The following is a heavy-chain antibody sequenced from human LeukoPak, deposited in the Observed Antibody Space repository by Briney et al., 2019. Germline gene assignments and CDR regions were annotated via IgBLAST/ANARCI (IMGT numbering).Heavy chain of an antibody. CDR3: ARDANLGSGSYYYYYYGMDV. V-gene: IGHV1-2*02. CDR2: INPNSGGT. CDR1: GYTFTGYY. D-gene: IGHD3-10*01. J-gene: IGHJ6*02. Sequence: ASVKVSCKASGYTFTGYYMHWVRQAPGQGLEWMGWINPNSGGTNYAQEFQGRVTMTRDTSISTAYMELSRLRSDDTAVYYCARDANLGSGSYYYYYYGMDVWGQGTTVTVSS.